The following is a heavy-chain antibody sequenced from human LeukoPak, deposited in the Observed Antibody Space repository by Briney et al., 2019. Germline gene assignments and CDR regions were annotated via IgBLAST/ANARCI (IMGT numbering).Heavy chain of an antibody. V-gene: IGHV3-48*01. Sequence: PGGSLRLSCAASGFTFSSYSMNWFRQAPEKGLEWVSYISSSSSTIYYADSVKGRFTISRDNAKNSLYLQMNSLRAEDTAVYYCARDSGGLVGITIKAFDIRGQGTMVTVSS. CDR1: GFTFSSYS. CDR3: ARDSGGLVGITIKAFDI. D-gene: IGHD1-20*01. CDR2: ISSSSSTI. J-gene: IGHJ3*02.